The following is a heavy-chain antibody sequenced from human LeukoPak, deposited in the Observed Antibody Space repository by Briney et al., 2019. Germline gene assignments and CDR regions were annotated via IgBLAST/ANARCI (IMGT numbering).Heavy chain of an antibody. D-gene: IGHD2-2*01. CDR1: GGSINSGGYC. CDR2: INHSGGT. V-gene: IGHV4-30-2*01. CDR3: ALELVVPAALERLNAFDI. J-gene: IGHJ3*02. Sequence: SQTLSLTCTVSGGSINSGGYCWNWIRQPPGKGPEWIGEINHSGGTTYNPSLKSRVTISVDTSKIQFSLNLTSVTAADTAVYYCALELVVPAALERLNAFDIWGHGTMVTVSS.